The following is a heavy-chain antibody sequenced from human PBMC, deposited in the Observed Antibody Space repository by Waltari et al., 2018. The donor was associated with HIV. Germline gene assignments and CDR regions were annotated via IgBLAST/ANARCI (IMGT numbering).Heavy chain of an antibody. D-gene: IGHD2-2*01. CDR2: IYYSGST. J-gene: IGHJ6*02. V-gene: IGHV4-59*08. Sequence: KPSETLSLICTVSGGSIDYYYWSWIRQPPGKGLEWIGYIYYSGSTNYNPSLKSRVTMSVDTSKNQFSLNLSSVTAADTAVYYCARQGCTSTSCQRRGGMDVWGQGTSVSVSS. CDR1: GGSIDYYY. CDR3: ARQGCTSTSCQRRGGMDV.